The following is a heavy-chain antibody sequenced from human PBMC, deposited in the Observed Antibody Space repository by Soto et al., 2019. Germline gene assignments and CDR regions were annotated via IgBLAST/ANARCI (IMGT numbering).Heavy chain of an antibody. CDR1: GSSFPNYW. CDR2: IYPDDSDA. J-gene: IGHJ3*02. Sequence: GESLKISCKSSGSSFPNYWIGWVRQMPGKGLEWMWIIYPDDSDARYSPSLQGQATISADESISTAYLQWGSLKASDTAMYYCSRHYHSASDYWPFDILGQGTIVTVSS. D-gene: IGHD1-26*01. CDR3: SRHYHSASDYWPFDI. V-gene: IGHV5-51*01.